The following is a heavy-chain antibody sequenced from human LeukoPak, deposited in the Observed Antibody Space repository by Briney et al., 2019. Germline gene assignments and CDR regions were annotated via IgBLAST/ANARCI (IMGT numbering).Heavy chain of an antibody. D-gene: IGHD2-8*01. CDR2: ITTYNGDK. Sequence: GASVKVSCKASGYTLSEYGISWVRRAPGQGLECVGWITTYNGDKKYAEKFQGRVTMTTDTSTSTYYMELRSLRSDDTAIYYCARDCSNGACFPRDHWGQGTLVTVSS. J-gene: IGHJ4*02. CDR1: GYTLSEYG. V-gene: IGHV1-18*01. CDR3: ARDCSNGACFPRDH.